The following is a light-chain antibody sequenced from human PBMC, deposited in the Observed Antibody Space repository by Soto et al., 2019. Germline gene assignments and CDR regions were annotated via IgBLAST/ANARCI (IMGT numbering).Light chain of an antibody. J-gene: IGLJ1*01. CDR2: GNS. CDR3: QSYDNSLSGSYV. Sequence: QPVLTQPPSVSGAPGQRVTISCTGSSSNIGAGYDIHWYQQLPGTAPKLLIYGNSNRPSGVPDRFSASKSGTSASLAITGLQAEDEADYYCQSYDNSLSGSYVFGTGTKVTVL. CDR1: SSNIGAGYD. V-gene: IGLV1-40*01.